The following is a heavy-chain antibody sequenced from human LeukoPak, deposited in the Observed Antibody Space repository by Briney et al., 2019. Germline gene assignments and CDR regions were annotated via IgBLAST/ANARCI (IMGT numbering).Heavy chain of an antibody. J-gene: IGHJ4*02. CDR2: ISYDGSNK. V-gene: IGHV3-30-3*01. D-gene: IGHD4-17*01. CDR3: AREHLHDYGTFDY. CDR1: GFTFSSYA. Sequence: PGRSLRLSCAASGFTFSSYAMHWVRQAPGKGLEWVAVISYDGSNKYYADSVKGRFTISRDNSKNTLYLQMNSLRAEDTAVYYCAREHLHDYGTFDYWGQGTLVTVSS.